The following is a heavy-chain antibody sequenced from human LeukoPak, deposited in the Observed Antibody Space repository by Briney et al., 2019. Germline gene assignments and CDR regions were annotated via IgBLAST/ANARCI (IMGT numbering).Heavy chain of an antibody. CDR1: GYTFTGYY. V-gene: IGHV1-2*06. D-gene: IGHD2-2*01. Sequence: ASVKVSCKASGYTFTGYYMHWVRQAPGQGLEWMGRINPNSGGTNYAQKFQGRVTMTRDTSISTAYMELSRLRSDDTAVYYCARERVRQSGMDVWGQGTTVTVSS. CDR3: ARERVRQSGMDV. CDR2: INPNSGGT. J-gene: IGHJ6*02.